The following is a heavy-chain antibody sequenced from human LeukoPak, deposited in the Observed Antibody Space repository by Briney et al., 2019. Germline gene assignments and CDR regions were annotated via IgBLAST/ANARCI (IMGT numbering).Heavy chain of an antibody. D-gene: IGHD1-1*01. CDR1: GGSISSSNW. CDR2: IYHSGST. J-gene: IGHJ4*02. Sequence: SETLSLTCAVSGGSISSSNWWSWVRQPPGKGLEWIGEIYHSGSTNYNPSLKSRVTISEDKSKNQFSLKLSSVAAADTAVYYCARSGRERVGFDYWGQGTLVTVSS. CDR3: ARSGRERVGFDY. V-gene: IGHV4-4*02.